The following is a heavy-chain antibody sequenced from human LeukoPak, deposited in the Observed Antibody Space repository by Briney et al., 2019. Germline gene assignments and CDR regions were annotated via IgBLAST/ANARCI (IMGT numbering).Heavy chain of an antibody. Sequence: ASVKVSCKASGYTFTGYYMHWVRQTPGQGLEWMGWINPNSGGTNYAQKFQGRVTMTRDTSISTAYMELSRLRSDDTAVYYCARARVRAARPEDYWGQGTLVTVSS. J-gene: IGHJ4*02. V-gene: IGHV1-2*02. CDR3: ARARVRAARPEDY. D-gene: IGHD6-6*01. CDR2: INPNSGGT. CDR1: GYTFTGYY.